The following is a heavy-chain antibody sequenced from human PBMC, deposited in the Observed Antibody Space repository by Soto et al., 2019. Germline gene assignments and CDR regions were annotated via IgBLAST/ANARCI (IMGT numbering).Heavy chain of an antibody. CDR2: FGVISRTI. CDR1: GFTFSSYS. D-gene: IGHD2-2*01. V-gene: IGHV3-48*01. Sequence: EVQLVESGGGLVQPGGSLRLSCAASGFTFSSYSMNWVRQAQGRGRGGVHKFGVISRTIYYADSVKGRFTISRDNAKNSLYLQMNSLRAEDTAVYYCAGGRRIRLPAAMVYYYYYMDVWGKGTTVTVSS. J-gene: IGHJ6*03. CDR3: AGGRRIRLPAAMVYYYYYMDV.